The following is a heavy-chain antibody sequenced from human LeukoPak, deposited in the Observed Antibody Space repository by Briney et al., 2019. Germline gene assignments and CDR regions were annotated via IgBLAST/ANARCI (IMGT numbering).Heavy chain of an antibody. J-gene: IGHJ4*02. V-gene: IGHV3-33*08. D-gene: IGHD3-22*01. CDR1: GFTFSSYG. CDR3: AGGDYYDSSGYYYYGY. CDR2: IWYGGSNK. Sequence: PGRSLRLSCAASGFTFSSYGMHWVRQAPGKGLEWVAVIWYGGSNKYYADSVKGRFTISRDNSKNTLYLQMNSLRAEDTAVYYCAGGDYYDSSGYYYYGYWGQGTLVTVSS.